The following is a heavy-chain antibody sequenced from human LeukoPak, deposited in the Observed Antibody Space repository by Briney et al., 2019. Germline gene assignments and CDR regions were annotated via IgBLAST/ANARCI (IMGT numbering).Heavy chain of an antibody. CDR1: GFTFSSYA. V-gene: IGHV3-23*01. CDR3: AKDDPPYCSGGSCYSY. D-gene: IGHD2-15*01. Sequence: GGSLRLSCAASGFTFSSYAMSWVRQAPGKGLEWVSAISGSGGSTYYADSVKGRFTISRDNSKNTLYLQMNSLRAVDTAVYYCAKDDPPYCSGGSCYSYWGQGTLVTVSS. J-gene: IGHJ4*02. CDR2: ISGSGGST.